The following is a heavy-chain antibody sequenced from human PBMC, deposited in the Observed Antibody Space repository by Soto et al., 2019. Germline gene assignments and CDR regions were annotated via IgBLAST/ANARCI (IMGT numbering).Heavy chain of an antibody. D-gene: IGHD3-10*01. J-gene: IGHJ4*02. CDR3: ARKRRIVTIARGVIIDHPEIDY. CDR2: INHSGST. V-gene: IGHV4-34*01. CDR1: GGSFSGYY. Sequence: PSETLSLTCTVYGGSFSGYYWSWIRQPPGKGLEWIGEINHSGSTNYNPSLKSRVTISVDTSKNQFSLKLSSVTAADTAVYYCARKRRIVTIARGVIIDHPEIDYWGQGTLVTVSS.